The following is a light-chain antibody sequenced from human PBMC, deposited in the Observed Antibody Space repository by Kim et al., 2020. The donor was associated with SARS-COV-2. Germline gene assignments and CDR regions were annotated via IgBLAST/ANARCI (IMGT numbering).Light chain of an antibody. CDR1: QSARSY. CDR2: DTS. V-gene: IGKV3-11*01. Sequence: EIVLTQSPATLSLSPGERATLSCRASQSARSYLAWYQQKPGQAPRLLIYDTSNRATGIPARFSASGSETDFTLTISSLEPEDFAVYYCQQRSAWPLTFGGGTKVDIK. J-gene: IGKJ4*01. CDR3: QQRSAWPLT.